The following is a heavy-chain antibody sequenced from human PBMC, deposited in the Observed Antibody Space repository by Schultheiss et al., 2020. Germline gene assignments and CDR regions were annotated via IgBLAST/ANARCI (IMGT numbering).Heavy chain of an antibody. D-gene: IGHD1-26*01. CDR3: ARISGRQVWGKIRKIDQAGPLDYYYYGLDI. CDR1: GGSIENYH. CDR2: ISDSGIT. V-gene: IGHV4-59*08. J-gene: IGHJ6*02. Sequence: SETLSLTCTVSGGSIENYHWSWIRQPPRKGLEWIGHISDSGITTYNPSLKSRVTISADTSKNQFSLKVNSVTAADTAVYYCARISGRQVWGKIRKIDQAGPLDYYYYGLDIWGQGTTVTVSS.